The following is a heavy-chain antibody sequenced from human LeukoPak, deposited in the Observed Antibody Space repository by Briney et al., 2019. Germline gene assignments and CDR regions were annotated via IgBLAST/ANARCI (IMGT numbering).Heavy chain of an antibody. CDR3: ARDLESSGWSHFDY. D-gene: IGHD6-19*01. CDR2: IYSGGST. CDR1: GFTFSSYE. V-gene: IGHV3-53*01. J-gene: IGHJ4*02. Sequence: PGGSLRLSCAASGFTFSSYEMNWVRRAPGKGLEWVSVIYSGGSTYYADSVKGRFTISRDNSKNTLYLQMNSLRAEDTAVYYCARDLESSGWSHFDYWGQGTLVTVSS.